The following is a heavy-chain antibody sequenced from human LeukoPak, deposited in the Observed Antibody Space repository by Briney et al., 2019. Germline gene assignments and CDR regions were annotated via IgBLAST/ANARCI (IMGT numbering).Heavy chain of an antibody. CDR3: AREDYGSGSYQAFDY. Sequence: GGSLRLSCAASGFTFSSYWMSWVRQAPGKGLEWVANIKQDGSEKNYVDSVKGRFTISRDNAKNSLYLQMNSLRAEDTAVYYCAREDYGSGSYQAFDYWGQGTLVTVSS. CDR2: IKQDGSEK. V-gene: IGHV3-7*01. D-gene: IGHD3-10*01. J-gene: IGHJ4*02. CDR1: GFTFSSYW.